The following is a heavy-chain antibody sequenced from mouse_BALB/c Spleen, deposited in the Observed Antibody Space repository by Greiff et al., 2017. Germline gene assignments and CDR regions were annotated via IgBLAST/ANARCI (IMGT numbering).Heavy chain of an antibody. V-gene: IGHV5-17*02. J-gene: IGHJ2*01. CDR2: ISSGSSTI. CDR1: GFTFSSFG. CDR3: ARSEGLFDD. Sequence: EVQLVESGGGLVQPGGSRTLSCAASGFTFSSFGMHWVRQAPEKGLEWVAYISSGSSTIYYADTVKGRFTISRDNPKNTLFLQMTSLRSEDTAMYYCARSEGLFDDWGQGTTLTVSS.